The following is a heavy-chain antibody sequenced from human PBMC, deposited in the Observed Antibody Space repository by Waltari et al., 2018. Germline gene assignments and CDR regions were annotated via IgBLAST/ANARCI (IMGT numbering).Heavy chain of an antibody. J-gene: IGHJ4*02. V-gene: IGHV4-61*02. D-gene: IGHD3-10*01. Sequence: QVQLQESGPGLVKPSQTPTPTCTVSGASISGNDYHWRWIRQPAGKGREWIGRVYTSGSTNYNPSLKSRLTMSVDTSNNQFSLKLTSVTAADTAVYYCASNLYYSPGNYYQPLRYWGQGTLVTVSS. CDR2: VYTSGST. CDR3: ASNLYYSPGNYYQPLRY. CDR1: GASISGNDYH.